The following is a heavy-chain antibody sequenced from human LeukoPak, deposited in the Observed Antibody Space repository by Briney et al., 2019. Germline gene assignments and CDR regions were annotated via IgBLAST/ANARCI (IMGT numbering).Heavy chain of an antibody. J-gene: IGHJ4*02. CDR2: ISGSGGST. CDR1: GCTFSRYA. CDR3: AKAGGYYYFDY. V-gene: IGHV3-23*01. Sequence: GGSLRLSCAASGCTFSRYAMSRVRQAPGKGLEWVSAISGSGGSTYYADSVKGRFTISRDNSKNTLYLQMNSLRAEDTAVYYCAKAGGYYYFDYWGQGTLVTVSS. D-gene: IGHD5-12*01.